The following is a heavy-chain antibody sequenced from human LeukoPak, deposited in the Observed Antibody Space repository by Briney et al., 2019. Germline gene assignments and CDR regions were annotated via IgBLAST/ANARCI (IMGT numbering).Heavy chain of an antibody. J-gene: IGHJ4*02. D-gene: IGHD1-26*01. CDR3: ARRGIVGATPDY. V-gene: IGHV1-18*01. CDR2: ISAYNCNT. CDR1: GYTFTRYG. Sequence: ASVKLSCTASGYTFTRYGISWVRQAPGQGLEWMGWISAYNCNTTYAQKLQGRVTMTTDTSPSTASMELRSLRSDDTAVYYCARRGIVGATPDYWGQGTLVTVSS.